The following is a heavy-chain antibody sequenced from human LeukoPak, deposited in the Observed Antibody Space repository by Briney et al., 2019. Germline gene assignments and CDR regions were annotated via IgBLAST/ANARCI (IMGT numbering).Heavy chain of an antibody. Sequence: GGSLRLSCAASGFTFSSYAMHWVRQAPGKGLEWVAVISYDGSNKYYADSVKGRFTISRDNSKNTLYLQMNSLRAEDTAVYYCARDEVGATSYWGQGTLVTVSS. D-gene: IGHD1-26*01. J-gene: IGHJ4*02. CDR3: ARDEVGATSY. CDR2: ISYDGSNK. CDR1: GFTFSSYA. V-gene: IGHV3-30-3*01.